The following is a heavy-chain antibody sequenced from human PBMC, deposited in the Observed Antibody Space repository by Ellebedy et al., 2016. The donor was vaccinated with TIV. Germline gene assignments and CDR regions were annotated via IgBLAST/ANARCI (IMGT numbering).Heavy chain of an antibody. CDR2: INSDGSGA. V-gene: IGHV3-74*01. Sequence: GGSLRLXXAASGFTFSRYWMHWVRQTAGKGLVWVSRINSDGSGAVYADSVKGRFTISRDNAKNTLHLQMNSLRAEDTAVYYCARDGRKEHDPYYLGMDVWGPGATVTVSS. D-gene: IGHD1-26*01. CDR3: ARDGRKEHDPYYLGMDV. J-gene: IGHJ6*02. CDR1: GFTFSRYW.